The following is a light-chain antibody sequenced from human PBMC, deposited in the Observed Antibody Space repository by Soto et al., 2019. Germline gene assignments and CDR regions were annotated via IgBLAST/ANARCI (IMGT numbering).Light chain of an antibody. Sequence: QSVLTQTPSASGTPGQRVTISCSGSNSNIGRNTVNWYQQLPGTAPKLLIYRNNQRPSGVPDRFSGSKSGTSASLAISGLQSDAESDYYCASWDDGLTGYVFGTGTKVTV. V-gene: IGLV1-44*01. CDR2: RNN. CDR1: NSNIGRNT. CDR3: ASWDDGLTGYV. J-gene: IGLJ1*01.